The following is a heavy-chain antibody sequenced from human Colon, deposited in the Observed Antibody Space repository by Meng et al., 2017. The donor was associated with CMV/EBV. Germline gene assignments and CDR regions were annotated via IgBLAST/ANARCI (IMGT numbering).Heavy chain of an antibody. D-gene: IGHD3-9*01. J-gene: IGHJ4*02. V-gene: IGHV3-74*01. CDR1: GFTFSSYW. CDR2: INSDGSST. Sequence: GESLKISCAASGFTFSSYWMHWVRQAPGKGLVWVSRINSDGSSTSYADSVKGRFTISRDNAKNTLYLQMNSLRAEDTGVYFCVRDARLARFWGQGTLVTVSS. CDR3: VRDARLARF.